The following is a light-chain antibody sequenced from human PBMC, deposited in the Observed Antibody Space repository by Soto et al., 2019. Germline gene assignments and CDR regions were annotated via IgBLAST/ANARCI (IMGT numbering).Light chain of an antibody. Sequence: DIVLTQSPGTLSLSPGEGATLSCRASQSLSTVFLAWYQQKPGQAPRLLIYGTSKKATGIPDRFSGSGSGTDFTLTISRLEPEEFAVYFCQQYATSPYTFGLGTKLEIK. CDR3: QQYATSPYT. CDR1: QSLSTVF. J-gene: IGKJ2*01. CDR2: GTS. V-gene: IGKV3-20*01.